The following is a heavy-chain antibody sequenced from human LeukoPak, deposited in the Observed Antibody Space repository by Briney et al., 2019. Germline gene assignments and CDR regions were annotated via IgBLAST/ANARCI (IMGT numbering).Heavy chain of an antibody. J-gene: IGHJ4*02. CDR3: SRAGEQIGYYFDY. CDR2: IIPIFGTA. Sequence: SVKVSCKASGGTFSSYAISWVRQAPGQGLEWMGGIIPIFGTANYAQKFQGRVTITTDESTSTAYMELSSLRSEDTAVYYCSRAGEQIGYYFDYWGQGTLVTVSS. CDR1: GGTFSSYA. V-gene: IGHV1-69*05. D-gene: IGHD4-17*01.